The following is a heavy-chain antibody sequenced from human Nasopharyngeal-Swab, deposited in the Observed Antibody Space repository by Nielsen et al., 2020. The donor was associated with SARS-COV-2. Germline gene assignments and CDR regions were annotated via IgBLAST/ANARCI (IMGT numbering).Heavy chain of an antibody. CDR3: ARDSVAGSSSAYYYYGMDV. CDR2: IYYSGST. CDR1: GGSISSYY. Sequence: SETLSLTCTVSGGSISSYYWSWIRQPPWKGLEWIGYIYYSGSTNYNPSLKSRVTISVDTSKNQFSPKLSSVTAADTAVYYCARDSVAGSSSAYYYYGMDVWGQGTTVTVSS. J-gene: IGHJ6*02. D-gene: IGHD6-6*01. V-gene: IGHV4-59*13.